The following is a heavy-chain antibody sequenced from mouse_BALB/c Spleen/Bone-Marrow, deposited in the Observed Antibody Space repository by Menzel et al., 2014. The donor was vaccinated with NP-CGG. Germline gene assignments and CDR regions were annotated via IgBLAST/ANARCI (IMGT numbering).Heavy chain of an antibody. CDR1: GFDFSRYW. V-gene: IGHV4-1*02. CDR2: INPASSTI. Sequence: EVKLVESGGGLVQPGGSLKLSCAASGFDFSRYWMTWVRQAPGKGLEWIGKINPASSTINYTPSLKDKFIISRDNAKNTLYLQMSKVRSEDTALYYCAKNYYYGYVAYWGQGTLVTVSA. CDR3: AKNYYYGYVAY. J-gene: IGHJ3*01. D-gene: IGHD1-2*01.